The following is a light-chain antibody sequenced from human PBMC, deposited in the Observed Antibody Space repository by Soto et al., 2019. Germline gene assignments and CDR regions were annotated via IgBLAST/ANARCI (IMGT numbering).Light chain of an antibody. V-gene: IGKV3-11*01. Sequence: EIVLTQSPATLSLSPGERATLSCRASQSVSIYLAWYQQKPGQAPRLLIYDASNRATGIPPRFSGSGSGTDFTLTISSLEPADFAVYYCQQRSDWPLTFGPGTKIDIK. CDR3: QQRSDWPLT. CDR1: QSVSIY. J-gene: IGKJ3*01. CDR2: DAS.